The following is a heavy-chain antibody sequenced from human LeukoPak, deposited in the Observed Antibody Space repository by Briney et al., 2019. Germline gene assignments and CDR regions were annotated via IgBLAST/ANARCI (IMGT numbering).Heavy chain of an antibody. CDR1: GYTFTGYY. Sequence: ASVKVSCKASGYTFTGYYMHWVRQAPGQGLEWMGWINPNSGGTNYAQKFQGRVTMTRDTSISTAYMELSRLRSDDTAVYYCARDGGSYFGYAFDIWGQGTMVTVSS. V-gene: IGHV1-2*02. CDR2: INPNSGGT. CDR3: ARDGGSYFGYAFDI. J-gene: IGHJ3*02. D-gene: IGHD1-26*01.